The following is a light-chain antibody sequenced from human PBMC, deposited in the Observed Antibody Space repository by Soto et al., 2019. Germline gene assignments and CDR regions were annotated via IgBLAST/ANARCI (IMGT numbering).Light chain of an antibody. J-gene: IGKJ2*01. CDR2: GAS. V-gene: IGKV3-15*01. CDR3: QHYNNWPFT. Sequence: EIVMTQSPATLSVSPGERATLSCRAGQSVSSNLAWYQQKPGQAPTLLIYGASARATGILVRFSGSRSGTEFTLTISSLQSEDFAVYYCQHYNNWPFTFGQGTKLEIK. CDR1: QSVSSN.